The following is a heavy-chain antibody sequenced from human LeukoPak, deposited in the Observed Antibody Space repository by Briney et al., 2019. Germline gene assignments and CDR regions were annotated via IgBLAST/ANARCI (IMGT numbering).Heavy chain of an antibody. CDR3: AKGASNWRDGHAFDI. CDR1: GFTFSSYG. V-gene: IGHV3-9*03. D-gene: IGHD5-24*01. CDR2: ISWNSGSI. J-gene: IGHJ3*02. Sequence: GRSLRLSCAASGFTFSSYGMHWVRQAPGKGLEWVSGISWNSGSIGYADSVKGRFTISRDNAKNSLYLQMNSLRAEDMALYYCAKGASNWRDGHAFDIWGQGTMVTVSS.